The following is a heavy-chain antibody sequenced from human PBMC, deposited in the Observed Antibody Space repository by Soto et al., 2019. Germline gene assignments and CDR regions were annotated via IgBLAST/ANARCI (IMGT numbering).Heavy chain of an antibody. J-gene: IGHJ4*02. V-gene: IGHV3-23*01. CDR3: AKYAGLSPGVRYNFDY. CDR2: ISGSDGAT. CDR1: GFTFSSYA. Sequence: PGGSLRLSXVASGFTFSSYAMSWVHQTSGKGLEWVSTISGSDGATYYAYSVKGRFTISRDNSRNTLYLQMNSLRAEDSAIYYCAKYAGLSPGVRYNFDYWGPGTLVTVSS. D-gene: IGHD1-1*01.